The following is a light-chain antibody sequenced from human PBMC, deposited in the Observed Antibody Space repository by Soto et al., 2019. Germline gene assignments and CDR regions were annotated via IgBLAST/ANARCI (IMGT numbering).Light chain of an antibody. Sequence: DIQMTQSPSSLSSSVGYRFTITCRSSQSISSWLAWYQQKPGKAPKLLIYKASSLESGVPSRFSGSGSGTEFTLTISSLQPDDFATYYCQQYNSYSTITFGQGTRLEIK. CDR2: KAS. V-gene: IGKV1-5*03. CDR1: QSISSW. J-gene: IGKJ5*01. CDR3: QQYNSYSTIT.